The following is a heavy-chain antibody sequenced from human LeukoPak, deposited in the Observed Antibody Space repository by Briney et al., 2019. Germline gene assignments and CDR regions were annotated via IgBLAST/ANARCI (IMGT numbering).Heavy chain of an antibody. J-gene: IGHJ3*02. CDR3: ATSTYYDFWSGYGSEALDI. Sequence: SETLSLTCTVSGGSISSYYWSWIRQPAGKGLEWIGRIYTSGSTNYNPPLKSRVTMSVDTSKNQFSLKLSSVTAADTAVYYCATSTYYDFWSGYGSEALDIWGQGTMVTVSS. CDR1: GGSISSYY. D-gene: IGHD3-3*01. V-gene: IGHV4-4*07. CDR2: IYTSGST.